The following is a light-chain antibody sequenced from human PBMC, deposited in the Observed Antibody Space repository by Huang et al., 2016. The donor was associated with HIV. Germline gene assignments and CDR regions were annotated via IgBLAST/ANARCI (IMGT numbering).Light chain of an antibody. Sequence: EIVMTQSPATLSVSPGERATLSCRASQSVSSNLAWFQQKTGRAPRLLIYDASIRPFDSPARFSGSGSGTEFTLTISGLQSEDFAVYYCHQYNNWPPTWTFGQGTKVEIK. CDR3: HQYNNWPPTWT. CDR1: QSVSSN. CDR2: DAS. V-gene: IGKV3-15*01. J-gene: IGKJ1*01.